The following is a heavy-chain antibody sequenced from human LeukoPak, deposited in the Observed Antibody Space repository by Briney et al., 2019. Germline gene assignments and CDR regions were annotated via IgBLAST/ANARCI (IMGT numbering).Heavy chain of an antibody. CDR1: GITVSDNY. V-gene: IGHV3-53*01. CDR2: LYPAGDT. D-gene: IGHD2-21*02. J-gene: IGHJ3*02. Sequence: GGSLRLSCAASGITVSDNYMSWVRQTPGKGLEWVSTLYPAGDTYFADSVKGRFTISRDNSKNTLYLQMNSLRAEDTAVYYCAKDLAYCGGDCYPDAFDIWGQGTMVTVSS. CDR3: AKDLAYCGGDCYPDAFDI.